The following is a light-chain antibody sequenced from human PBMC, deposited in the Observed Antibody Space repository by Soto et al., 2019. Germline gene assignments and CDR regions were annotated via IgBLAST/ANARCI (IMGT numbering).Light chain of an antibody. CDR1: RNDVGGWNY. Sequence: QPVLTQRPSASGSPGQSVTISCTGTRNDVGGWNYVSWYQQHPGKVPKLLIFEVTRWPSGVPDRFSGSKSGNTAYLTVSGLRTEDEAHYYCCSYDVSNVVLFGGGTKLTVL. J-gene: IGLJ3*02. V-gene: IGLV2-8*01. CDR3: CSYDVSNVVL. CDR2: EVT.